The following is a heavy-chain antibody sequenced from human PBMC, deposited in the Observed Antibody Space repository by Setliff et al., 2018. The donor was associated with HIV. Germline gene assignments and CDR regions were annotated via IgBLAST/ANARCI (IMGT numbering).Heavy chain of an antibody. CDR3: ATRPRIAARPFDY. CDR2: IYYSGST. V-gene: IGHV4-28*01. J-gene: IGHJ4*02. CDR1: GGSISTSNW. D-gene: IGHD6-6*01. Sequence: SETLSLTCTVSGGSISTSNWWGWIRQTPGKGLEWIGYIYYSGSTNHNPSLRSRVTISLDTSKNQFSLKLSSVTAADTAVYYCATRPRIAARPFDYWGQGMLVTVSS.